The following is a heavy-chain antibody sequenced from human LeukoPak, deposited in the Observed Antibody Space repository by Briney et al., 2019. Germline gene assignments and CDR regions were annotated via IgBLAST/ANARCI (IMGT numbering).Heavy chain of an antibody. V-gene: IGHV3-66*01. Sequence: GGSLRLSCAATGFIVSSNYMSWVRQAPGKGLEWVSVIYSGGTTYYADSVKGRFTISRDNRKNTLYLQMNSLRAEDTAVYYCARTRTYSYDSSGHYYPTHFDYWGQGTLVTVSS. CDR1: GFIVSSNY. CDR3: ARTRTYSYDSSGHYYPTHFDY. J-gene: IGHJ4*02. D-gene: IGHD3-22*01. CDR2: IYSGGTT.